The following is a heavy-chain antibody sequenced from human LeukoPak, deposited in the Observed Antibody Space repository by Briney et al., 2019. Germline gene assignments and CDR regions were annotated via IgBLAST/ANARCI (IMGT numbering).Heavy chain of an antibody. V-gene: IGHV4-59*08. CDR2: IYNSRST. CDR1: GGPISSYY. Sequence: SETLSLTCTVSGGPISSYYWTWIRQPPGKGLEWIGYIYNSRSTNYNPSLKSRVTISVDTSKNQFSLKLNSVTVADTAVYYCARRNILTEGEAFDIWGQGTMVTVSS. J-gene: IGHJ3*02. D-gene: IGHD3-9*01. CDR3: ARRNILTEGEAFDI.